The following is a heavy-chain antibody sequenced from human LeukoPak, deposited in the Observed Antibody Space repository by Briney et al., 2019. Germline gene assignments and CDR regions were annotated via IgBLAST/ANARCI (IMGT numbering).Heavy chain of an antibody. Sequence: GGSLRLSCAASGFTFSSYNMNWVRQAPGKGLEWVSYISSSGSTIYYADSVKGRFTISRDNAKNSLYLQMNSLRAEDTAVYHCARVGYSYGSACDYWGQGTLVTVSS. CDR3: ARVGYSYGSACDY. CDR1: GFTFSSYN. V-gene: IGHV3-48*04. CDR2: ISSSGSTI. D-gene: IGHD5-18*01. J-gene: IGHJ4*02.